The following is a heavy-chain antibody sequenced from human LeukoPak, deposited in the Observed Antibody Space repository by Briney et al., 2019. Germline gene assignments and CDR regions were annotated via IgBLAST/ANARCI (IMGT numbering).Heavy chain of an antibody. CDR2: ISTRSDYI. V-gene: IGHV3-21*04. D-gene: IGHD6-6*01. Sequence: GGSLRLSCAASQFTFSSYTMNWVRRAPGKGLEWVSSISTRSDYIYYADSVKGRFTISRDNSKNTMYLQMNSLRAEDTALYYCAKGDPYSSSSKFDPWGQGTLVTVSS. CDR3: AKGDPYSSSSKFDP. J-gene: IGHJ5*02. CDR1: QFTFSSYT.